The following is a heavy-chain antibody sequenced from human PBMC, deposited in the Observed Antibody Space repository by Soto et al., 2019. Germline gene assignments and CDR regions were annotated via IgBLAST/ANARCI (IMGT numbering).Heavy chain of an antibody. V-gene: IGHV3-30-3*01. Sequence: GGSLRLSCAASGFTFSSYAMHWVRQAPGKGLEWVAVISYDGSNKYYADSVKGRFTISRDNSKNTLYLQMNSLRAEDTVVYYCARGRITMIWDAFDIWGQGTMVTVSS. CDR2: ISYDGSNK. D-gene: IGHD3-22*01. J-gene: IGHJ3*02. CDR3: ARGRITMIWDAFDI. CDR1: GFTFSSYA.